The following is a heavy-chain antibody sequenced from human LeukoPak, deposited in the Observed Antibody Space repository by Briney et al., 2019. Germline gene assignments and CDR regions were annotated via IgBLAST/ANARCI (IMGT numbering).Heavy chain of an antibody. V-gene: IGHV4-59*01. CDR1: GGSISSFY. Sequence: PSETLSLTCTGSGGSISSFYWSWIRQPPGKGLEVIGDIYYSGSTNYNPSLKSRVTISVDTSKNQFSLKLSSVTAADTAVYYCARVGVPTAFDYWGQGTLVTVSS. CDR3: ARVGVPTAFDY. D-gene: IGHD2-2*01. CDR2: IYYSGST. J-gene: IGHJ4*02.